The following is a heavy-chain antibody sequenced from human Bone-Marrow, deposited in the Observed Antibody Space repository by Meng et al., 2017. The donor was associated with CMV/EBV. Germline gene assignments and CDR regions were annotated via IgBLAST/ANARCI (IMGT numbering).Heavy chain of an antibody. Sequence: GGSLRLSCAASGSPFSSYAMSWFRQDPGKGLEWVSVFYSGGSSTYYADSVKGRFTISRDNSKNTLYLQMNSMRAEDTAVYYCARDRITIFGVVMGHDAFDIWGQGTMVTVSS. CDR2: FYSGGSST. CDR3: ARDRITIFGVVMGHDAFDI. J-gene: IGHJ3*02. D-gene: IGHD3-3*01. CDR1: GSPFSSYA. V-gene: IGHV3-23*03.